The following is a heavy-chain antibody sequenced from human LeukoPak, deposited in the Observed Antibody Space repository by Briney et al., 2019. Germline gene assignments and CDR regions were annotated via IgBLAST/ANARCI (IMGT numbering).Heavy chain of an antibody. V-gene: IGHV4-39*07. D-gene: IGHD3-10*01. CDR1: GGSISSNNYY. J-gene: IGHJ5*02. CDR2: IYYSGST. CDR3: ARSGALVRGQVDP. Sequence: SETLSLTCTVSGGSISSNNYYWGWIRQPPGKGLEWIGTIYYSGSTYYNPSLKSRVTISVDTSKNQFSLKLSSVTAADTAVYYCARSGALVRGQVDPWGQGILVTVSS.